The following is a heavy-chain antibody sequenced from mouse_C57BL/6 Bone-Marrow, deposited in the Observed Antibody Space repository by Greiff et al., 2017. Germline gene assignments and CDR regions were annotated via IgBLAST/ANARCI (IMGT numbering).Heavy chain of an antibody. Sequence: EVMLVESGGDLVKPGGSLKLSCAASGFTFSSSGMSWVRQPPDKRLEWVATISRGGSYTYYPDSVKRRFTISRDNAKNTLYLQMSSLKSEDTAMYYCARHELLRSPFAYWGQGTLVTVSA. J-gene: IGHJ3*01. D-gene: IGHD1-1*01. CDR3: ARHELLRSPFAY. CDR2: ISRGGSYT. V-gene: IGHV5-6*01. CDR1: GFTFSSSG.